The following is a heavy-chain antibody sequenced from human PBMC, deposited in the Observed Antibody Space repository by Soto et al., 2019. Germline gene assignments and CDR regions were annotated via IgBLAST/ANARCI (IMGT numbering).Heavy chain of an antibody. Sequence: EVQLVESGGGLVQPGGSLRLSCAASGFTFSAYWMSWVRQTPGKGLEWVANIKHDGSEKYYVDSVKGRFTISRDNAKNSLFLEMNSLRAEDTAVFYCAIITRGFSTDVWGQGTTVTVSS. V-gene: IGHV3-7*01. J-gene: IGHJ6*02. CDR1: GFTFSAYW. CDR3: AIITRGFSTDV. CDR2: IKHDGSEK. D-gene: IGHD1-20*01.